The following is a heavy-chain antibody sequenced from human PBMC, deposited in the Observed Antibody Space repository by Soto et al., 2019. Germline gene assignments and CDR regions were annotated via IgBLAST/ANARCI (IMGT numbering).Heavy chain of an antibody. CDR1: GFTFSSYG. Sequence: GGSLRLSCAASGFTFSSYGMHWVRQAPGKGLEWVAVISYDGSNKYYADSVKGRFTISRDNSKNTLYLQMNSLRAEDTAVYYCAKDSEGPWIAAAGNQTPYFDYWGQGTLVTVSS. CDR2: ISYDGSNK. V-gene: IGHV3-30*18. D-gene: IGHD6-13*01. CDR3: AKDSEGPWIAAAGNQTPYFDY. J-gene: IGHJ4*02.